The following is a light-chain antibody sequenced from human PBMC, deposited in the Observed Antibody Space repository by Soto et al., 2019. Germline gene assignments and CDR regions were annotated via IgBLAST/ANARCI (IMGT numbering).Light chain of an antibody. Sequence: SYELTQPLSVSVALGQTARITCGGNNIGTRNVYWYQQKPGQAPVLVIYRDSNRPSGIPERFSGSNSENTATLIISRAEVGDEADYFCQVWDSTTAVFGTGTKLTVL. CDR2: RDS. CDR1: NIGTRN. CDR3: QVWDSTTAV. V-gene: IGLV3-9*01. J-gene: IGLJ1*01.